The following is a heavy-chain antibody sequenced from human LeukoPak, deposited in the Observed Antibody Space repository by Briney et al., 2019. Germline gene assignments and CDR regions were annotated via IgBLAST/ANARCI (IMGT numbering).Heavy chain of an antibody. CDR1: GYTFTGYY. CDR3: ARDYYGSGVPDFYYYYMDV. CDR2: INPNNGGT. Sequence: GASAKVSCKASGYTFTGYYIHWVRQAPGQGPQYMGWINPNNGGTNYAPNFQGRVTMTRDTSISTAYMELSRLRYDDTATYYCARDYYGSGVPDFYYYYMDVWGKGTTVTVSS. V-gene: IGHV1-2*02. D-gene: IGHD3-10*01. J-gene: IGHJ6*03.